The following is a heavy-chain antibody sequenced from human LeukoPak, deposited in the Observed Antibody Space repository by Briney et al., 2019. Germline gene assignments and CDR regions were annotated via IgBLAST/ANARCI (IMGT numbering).Heavy chain of an antibody. D-gene: IGHD5-12*01. J-gene: IGHJ2*01. CDR2: IYYSGST. Sequence: PSETLSLTCTVSGDSISSSSYYWGWIRQPPGKGLEWIGSIYYSGSTYYNPPLKSRVTISVDTSKNQFSLKLSSVTAADTAVYYCARQRGYSDLYFDLWGRGTLVTVSS. CDR3: ARQRGYSDLYFDL. CDR1: GDSISSSSYY. V-gene: IGHV4-39*01.